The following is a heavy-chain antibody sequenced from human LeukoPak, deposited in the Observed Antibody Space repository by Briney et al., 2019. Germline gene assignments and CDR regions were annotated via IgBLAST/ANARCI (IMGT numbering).Heavy chain of an antibody. CDR3: ARGAGAARRIDY. J-gene: IGHJ4*02. D-gene: IGHD6-6*01. CDR2: INHSGGT. CDR1: GGSFSGYY. V-gene: IGHV4-34*01. Sequence: SETLSLTCAVYGGSFSGYYWSWIRQPPGKGLEWIGEINHSGGTNYNPSLKSRVTISVDTSKNQSSLKLSSVTAADTAVYYCARGAGAARRIDYWGQGTLVTVSS.